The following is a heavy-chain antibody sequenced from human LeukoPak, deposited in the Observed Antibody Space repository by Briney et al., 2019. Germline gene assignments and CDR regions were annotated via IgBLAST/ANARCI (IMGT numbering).Heavy chain of an antibody. CDR1: GYTFTGYY. CDR2: MNPNSGNT. Sequence: GASVKVSCKASGYTFTGYYMHWVRQAPGQGLEWMGWMNPNSGNTGYAQKFQGRVTMTRNTSISTAYMELSSLRSEDTAVYYCARGRRGSGFDYWGQGTLVTVSS. J-gene: IGHJ4*02. CDR3: ARGRRGSGFDY. D-gene: IGHD6-19*01. V-gene: IGHV1-8*02.